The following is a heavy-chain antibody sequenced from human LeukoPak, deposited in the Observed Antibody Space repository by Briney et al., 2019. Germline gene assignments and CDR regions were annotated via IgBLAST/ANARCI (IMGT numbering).Heavy chain of an antibody. CDR2: ISYDGSNK. Sequence: PGGSLRLSCAASGFTFSSYGMHWVRQAPGKGLEWVAVISYDGSNKYYADSVKGRFTISRDNSKNTLYLQMNSLRAEDTAVYYCARMGDYGDFDYWGQGTVVTVSS. D-gene: IGHD4-17*01. V-gene: IGHV3-30*03. CDR3: ARMGDYGDFDY. CDR1: GFTFSSYG. J-gene: IGHJ4*02.